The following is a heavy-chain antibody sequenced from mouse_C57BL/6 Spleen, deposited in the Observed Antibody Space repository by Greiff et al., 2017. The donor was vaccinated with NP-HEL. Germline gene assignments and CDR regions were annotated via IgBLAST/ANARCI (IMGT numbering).Heavy chain of an antibody. J-gene: IGHJ1*03. CDR1: GFTFSSYT. CDR2: ISGGGGNT. CDR3: ARHYLRSYFDV. D-gene: IGHD1-1*01. Sequence: EVKLMESGGGLVKPGGSLKLSCAASGFTFSSYTMSWVRQTPEKRLEWVATISGGGGNTYYPDSVKGRFTISRDNAKNTLYLQMSSLRSEDTALYYCARHYLRSYFDVWGTGTTVTVSS. V-gene: IGHV5-9*01.